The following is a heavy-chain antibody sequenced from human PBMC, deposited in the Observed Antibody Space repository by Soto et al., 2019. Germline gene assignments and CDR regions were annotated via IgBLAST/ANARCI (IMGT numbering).Heavy chain of an antibody. CDR1: GFTFSSYG. Sequence: QVQLVESGGGVVQPGRSLRLSCAASGFTFSSYGMHWVRQAPGKGLEWVAVIWYDGSNKYYADSVKGRFTISRDNSKNTLDLQVNIKRVEDTAVYYCARDRNCGSDYWGQGTLVTVSS. CDR3: ARDRNCGSDY. J-gene: IGHJ4*02. D-gene: IGHD1-7*01. V-gene: IGHV3-33*01. CDR2: IWYDGSNK.